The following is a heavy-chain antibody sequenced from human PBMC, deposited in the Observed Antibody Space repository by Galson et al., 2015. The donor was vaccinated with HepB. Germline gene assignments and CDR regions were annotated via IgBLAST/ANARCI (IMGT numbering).Heavy chain of an antibody. CDR2: TYYRSKWYH. V-gene: IGHV6-1*01. J-gene: IGHJ5*02. CDR3: ARDAGRLGYCSESSCHFYGWFDP. D-gene: IGHD2-8*02. Sequence: CAISGDSVSSNTGAWNWIRQSPSRGLEWLGRTYYRSKWYHDYAPSVKSRIIVNPDTSKNHFSLHLKSVTPEDTAVYYCARDAGRLGYCSESSCHFYGWFDPWGQGTLVTVSS. CDR1: GDSVSSNTGA.